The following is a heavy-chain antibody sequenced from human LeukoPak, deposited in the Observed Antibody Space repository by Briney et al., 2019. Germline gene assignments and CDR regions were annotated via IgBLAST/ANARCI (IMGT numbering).Heavy chain of an antibody. Sequence: GGSLRLSCAASGFSFTKHGMHWVRQAPGKGLEWVAFISDNGRRTYYTESVKGRFTISRDDSMNTLSLQVNSLRTEDTAVYYCARDFSSHWSLDHWGQGALVTVSS. CDR3: ARDFSSHWSLDH. CDR2: ISDNGRRT. CDR1: GFSFTKHG. D-gene: IGHD1-1*01. V-gene: IGHV3-30*03. J-gene: IGHJ4*02.